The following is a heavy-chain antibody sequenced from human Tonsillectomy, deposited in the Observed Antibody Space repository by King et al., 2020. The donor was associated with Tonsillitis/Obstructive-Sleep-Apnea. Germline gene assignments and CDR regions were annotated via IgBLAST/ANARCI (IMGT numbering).Heavy chain of an antibody. CDR2: IWYDGSNK. Sequence: QVQLVESGGGVVQPGRYLRLSCAASGFTFSSYGMHWVRQAPGKGLEWVAVIWYDGSNKYYADSVKGRFTISRDNSKNTLYLQMNSLRAEDTAVYYCARDPYYYDSSGYYDYWGQGTLVTVSS. CDR1: GFTFSSYG. V-gene: IGHV3-33*01. J-gene: IGHJ4*02. D-gene: IGHD3-22*01. CDR3: ARDPYYYDSSGYYDY.